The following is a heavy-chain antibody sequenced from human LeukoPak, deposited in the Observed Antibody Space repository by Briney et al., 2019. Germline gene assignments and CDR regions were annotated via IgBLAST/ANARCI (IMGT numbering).Heavy chain of an antibody. D-gene: IGHD5-24*01. V-gene: IGHV4-59*07. J-gene: IGHJ3*02. CDR2: IYDTGST. Sequence: SDTLSLTCTVSGGSISNYYWAWIRQPPGKGLAWIGHIYDTGSTKYNPSLKSRLTISLHTSRNQCSLNLTSLNAADTAIYYCARVRNYPDAFDIWGQGKMVTVSS. CDR3: ARVRNYPDAFDI. CDR1: GGSISNYY.